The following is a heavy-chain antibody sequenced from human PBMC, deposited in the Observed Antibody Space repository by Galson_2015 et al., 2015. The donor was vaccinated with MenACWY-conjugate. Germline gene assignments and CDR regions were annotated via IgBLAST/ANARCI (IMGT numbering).Heavy chain of an antibody. D-gene: IGHD3-10*01. V-gene: IGHV3-23*01. J-gene: IGHJ6*03. CDR1: GFVFSNCA. Sequence: SLRLSCAASGFVFSNCAMTWVRQAPGKGLEWVSGIRGSGANTYYAGSVRGRFTVSRDNSKNTLFLQMNTLRAEDTAVYYCAKGFDDHFYFMDVWGQGTTVTVSS. CDR2: IRGSGANT. CDR3: AKGFDDHFYFMDV.